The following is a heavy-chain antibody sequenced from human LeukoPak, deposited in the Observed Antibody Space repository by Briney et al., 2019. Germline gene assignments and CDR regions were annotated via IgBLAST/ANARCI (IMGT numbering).Heavy chain of an antibody. V-gene: IGHV3-23*01. CDR3: AKDVGGPHFDS. Sequence: GRSLRLSCAASGFTFSTYAMSWVRQAPGKGLDWISTIDYSGGSTHYADSVKGRFAISRDNSKNTLYLLMNSLRAEDTAVYYCAKDVGGPHFDSWGQGTLVTVSS. CDR1: GFTFSTYA. CDR2: IDYSGGST. D-gene: IGHD6-25*01. J-gene: IGHJ4*02.